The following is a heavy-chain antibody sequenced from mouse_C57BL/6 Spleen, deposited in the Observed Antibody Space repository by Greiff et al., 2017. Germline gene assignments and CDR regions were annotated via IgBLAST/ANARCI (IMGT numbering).Heavy chain of an antibody. V-gene: IGHV5-16*01. CDR2: INYDGSGT. CDR1: GFTFSDYY. J-gene: IGHJ1*03. Sequence: EVKLVESEGGLVQPGSSMKLSCTASGFTFSDYYMAWVRQVPEKGLEWVANINYDGSGTYYLASLKSRFTISRDTAKNILYLQMSSLKSEDTATYYCGRIYYDDKYFDVWGTGTTVTVSS. CDR3: GRIYYDDKYFDV. D-gene: IGHD2-13*01.